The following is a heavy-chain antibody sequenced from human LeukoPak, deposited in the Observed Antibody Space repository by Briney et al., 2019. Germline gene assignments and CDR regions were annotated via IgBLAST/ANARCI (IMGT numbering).Heavy chain of an antibody. CDR1: GGSISSYY. CDR2: ISDIGSI. J-gene: IGHJ6*02. Sequence: PSETLSLTCTVSGGSISSYYWSWIRQPPGKGLEWIAYISDIGSINYNPSLKSRVTISLDTSKNQFSLKLSSVTAADTAVYYCARESPYYYYYYGMDVWGQGTTVTVSS. V-gene: IGHV4-59*12. CDR3: ARESPYYYYYYGMDV.